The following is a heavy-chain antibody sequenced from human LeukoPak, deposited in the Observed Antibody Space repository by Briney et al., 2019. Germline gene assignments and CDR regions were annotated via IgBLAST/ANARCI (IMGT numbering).Heavy chain of an antibody. V-gene: IGHV4-4*07. J-gene: IGHJ3*02. CDR1: GGSISSYY. Sequence: SETLSLTCTVSGGSISSYYWSWIRQPAGKGLEWIGRIYISGSTNYNPSLKSRVTMSVDTSKNQFSLKLNSVTAADTAVYYCARSSYYYAADAFNIWGQGTMVTVSS. CDR2: IYISGST. CDR3: ARSSYYYAADAFNI. D-gene: IGHD3-10*01.